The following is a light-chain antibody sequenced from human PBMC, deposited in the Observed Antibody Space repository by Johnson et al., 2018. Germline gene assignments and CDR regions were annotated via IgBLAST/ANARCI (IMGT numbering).Light chain of an antibody. Sequence: SVLTQPPSVSAAPGQKVTISCSGSSSNIGNNYVSWYQQLPGTAPKLLIYENNKRPSGIPDRFSGSKSGPSATLGITGLQTGDESDYYCGTWDSSLSAGNVFGTGTKVTVL. V-gene: IGLV1-51*02. CDR1: SSNIGNNY. J-gene: IGLJ1*01. CDR3: GTWDSSLSAGNV. CDR2: ENN.